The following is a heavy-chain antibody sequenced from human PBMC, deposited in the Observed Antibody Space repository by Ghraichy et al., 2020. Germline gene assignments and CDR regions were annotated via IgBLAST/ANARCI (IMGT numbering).Heavy chain of an antibody. CDR3: ARQEFGELPRGDYYYYYMDV. Sequence: GESLNISCKGSGYSFTSYWIGWVRQMPGKGLEWMGIIYPGDSDTRYSPSFQGQVTISADKSISTVYLQWSSLKASDTAMYYCARQEFGELPRGDYYYYYMDVWGKGTTVTVSS. D-gene: IGHD3-10*01. V-gene: IGHV5-51*01. J-gene: IGHJ6*03. CDR2: IYPGDSDT. CDR1: GYSFTSYW.